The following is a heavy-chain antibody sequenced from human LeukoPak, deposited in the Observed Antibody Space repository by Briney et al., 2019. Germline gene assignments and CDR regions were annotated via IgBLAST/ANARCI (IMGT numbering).Heavy chain of an antibody. Sequence: GGSLRLSCAASGFTVSSNYMSWVRQAPGKGLEWVSVIYTGGSTYYADSVKGRLTISRDNSKNTLYLQMNSLRAEDTAVYYCARDGGYSSGWYCFDYWGQGTLVTVSS. CDR1: GFTVSSNY. CDR3: ARDGGYSSGWYCFDY. D-gene: IGHD6-19*01. V-gene: IGHV3-53*01. CDR2: IYTGGST. J-gene: IGHJ4*02.